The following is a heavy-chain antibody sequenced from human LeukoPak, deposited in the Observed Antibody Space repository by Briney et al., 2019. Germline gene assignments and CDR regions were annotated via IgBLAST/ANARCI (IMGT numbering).Heavy chain of an antibody. J-gene: IGHJ6*04. CDR1: DGSFSGYY. CDR2: IDHSGGT. V-gene: IGHV4-34*01. D-gene: IGHD5-12*01. CDR3: ARWIGHGMDV. Sequence: SETLSLTCAVHDGSFSGYYWSWIRQPPGKGLEWIGEIDHSGGTNYNPALKSRVTISVDMSKNQFSLKVNSVTAADTAVYYCARWIGHGMDVWGKGTTVTVSS.